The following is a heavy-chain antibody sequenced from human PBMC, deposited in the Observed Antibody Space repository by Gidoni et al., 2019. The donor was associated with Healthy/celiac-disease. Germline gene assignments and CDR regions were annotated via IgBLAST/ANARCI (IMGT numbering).Heavy chain of an antibody. CDR1: GFTFSSSA. CDR3: AKHGAVADYWYFDL. D-gene: IGHD6-19*01. Sequence: EVQLLESGGGLVQPGGSLRLSCAASGFTFSSSAMSWVRQAPGKGLEWVSAISVSGGRTYYADSVKGRFTISRDNSKNTLYLQMNSLRAEDTAVYYCAKHGAVADYWYFDLWGRGTLVTVSS. V-gene: IGHV3-23*01. J-gene: IGHJ2*01. CDR2: ISVSGGRT.